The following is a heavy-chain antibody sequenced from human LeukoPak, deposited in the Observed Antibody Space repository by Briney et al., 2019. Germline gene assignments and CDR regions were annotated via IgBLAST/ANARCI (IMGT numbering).Heavy chain of an antibody. CDR2: INAGNGNT. CDR1: GYTFTSYA. V-gene: IGHV1-3*01. D-gene: IGHD3-10*01. J-gene: IGHJ4*02. CDR3: ARGRLITMVRGVITFDY. Sequence: ASVKVSCKASGYTFTSYAMHWVRQAPGQRLEWMGRINAGNGNTKYSQKFQGRVTIARDTSASTAYMELSSLRSEDTAVYYCARGRLITMVRGVITFDYWGQGTLVTVSS.